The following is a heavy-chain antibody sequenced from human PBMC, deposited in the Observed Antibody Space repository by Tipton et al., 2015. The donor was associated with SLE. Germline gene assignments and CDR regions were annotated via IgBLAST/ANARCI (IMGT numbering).Heavy chain of an antibody. V-gene: IGHV3-9*01. D-gene: IGHD5-24*01. J-gene: IGHJ5*02. Sequence: QLVQSGGALVQPGRSLRLSCAGSGFTFDYHGMHWVRQTPGKGPEWVSGITWNSFNIGYADSVKGRFTISRDNAKNSLYLQMDSLRPEDTALYYCAQGDTRDGYNFFIAWGQGTQVTVSP. CDR3: AQGDTRDGYNFFIA. CDR1: GFTFDYHG. CDR2: ITWNSFNI.